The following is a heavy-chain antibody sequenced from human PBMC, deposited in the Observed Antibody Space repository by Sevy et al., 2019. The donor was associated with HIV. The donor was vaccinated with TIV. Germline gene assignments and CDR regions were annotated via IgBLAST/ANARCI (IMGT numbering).Heavy chain of an antibody. CDR2: IRHDSTTK. V-gene: IGHV3-30*02. Sequence: GGSLRLSCAASGFTFSGHGMHWVRQAPGRGLEWVVFIRHDSTTKYYVDSVKGRYTISRDNSKNTLYLQMNGLRREDTAVYYCAKMGSTTVTTSDAFDIWGQGTMVTVSS. J-gene: IGHJ3*02. CDR3: AKMGSTTVTTSDAFDI. CDR1: GFTFSGHG. D-gene: IGHD4-17*01.